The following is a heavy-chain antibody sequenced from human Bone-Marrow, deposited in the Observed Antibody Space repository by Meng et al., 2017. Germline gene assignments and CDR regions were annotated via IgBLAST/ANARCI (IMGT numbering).Heavy chain of an antibody. CDR1: GFTFSDYY. V-gene: IGHV3-23*01. D-gene: IGHD5-18*01. Sequence: GESLKISCAASGFTFSDYYMSWIRQAPGKGLEWVSAISGSGGSTYYADSVKGRFTISRDNSKNTLYLQMNSLRAEDTAVYYCGVYGYSYGLRDYWGQGTLVTVSS. CDR2: ISGSGGST. CDR3: GVYGYSYGLRDY. J-gene: IGHJ4*02.